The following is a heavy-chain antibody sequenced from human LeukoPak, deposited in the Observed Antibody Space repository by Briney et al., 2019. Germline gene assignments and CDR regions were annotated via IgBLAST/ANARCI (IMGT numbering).Heavy chain of an antibody. D-gene: IGHD6-13*01. Sequence: GGSLRLSCAASGFTFSSYWMHWVRQAPGKGLVWVSRINRDGSSTSYADSGKGRFTISRDNAKTTLYLQMNSLSAEDTAVDYCATRSSSWAPFDPWGQGTLVTVSS. CDR1: GFTFSSYW. CDR3: ATRSSSWAPFDP. V-gene: IGHV3-74*01. J-gene: IGHJ5*02. CDR2: INRDGSST.